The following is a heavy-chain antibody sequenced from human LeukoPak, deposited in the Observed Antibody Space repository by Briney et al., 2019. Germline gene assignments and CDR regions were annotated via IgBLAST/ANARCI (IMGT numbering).Heavy chain of an antibody. Sequence: GRSLRLSCAASGFIFDDYAIHWVRQAPGKGLEWVSGISWNGGSIGYADSVKGRFTISRDNAKNSLYLQMNSLRAEDTAVYYCARDIGRYRNFDYWGQGTLVTVSS. D-gene: IGHD1-1*01. CDR3: ARDIGRYRNFDY. V-gene: IGHV3-9*01. J-gene: IGHJ4*02. CDR2: ISWNGGSI. CDR1: GFIFDDYA.